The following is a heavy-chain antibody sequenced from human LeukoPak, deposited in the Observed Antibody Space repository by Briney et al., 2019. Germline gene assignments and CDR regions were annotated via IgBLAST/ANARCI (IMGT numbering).Heavy chain of an antibody. D-gene: IGHD6-6*01. V-gene: IGHV3-7*01. J-gene: IGHJ4*02. CDR1: GFTFSSYW. CDR3: ARGLSGYSSSLGY. Sequence: GGSLRLSCAASGFTFSSYWMSWVRQAPGKGLEWVANIKQDGSEKYYVDSVKGRFTISRDNAKNSLYLQMNSLRAEDTAVYYCARGLSGYSSSLGYWGQGTLVTVSS. CDR2: IKQDGSEK.